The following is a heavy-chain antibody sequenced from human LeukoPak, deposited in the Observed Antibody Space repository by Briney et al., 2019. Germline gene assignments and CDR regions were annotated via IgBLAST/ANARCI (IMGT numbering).Heavy chain of an antibody. J-gene: IGHJ4*02. CDR1: GYTFTSYY. CDR2: INPSGGST. Sequence: ASVRVSCKASGYTFTSYYMHWVRQAPGQGLEWMGIINPSGGSTSYAQKFQGRVTMTRDMSTSTVYMELSSLRSEDTAVYYCARGHATVTPRGMGYYFDYWGQGTLVTVSS. D-gene: IGHD4-11*01. CDR3: ARGHATVTPRGMGYYFDY. V-gene: IGHV1-46*01.